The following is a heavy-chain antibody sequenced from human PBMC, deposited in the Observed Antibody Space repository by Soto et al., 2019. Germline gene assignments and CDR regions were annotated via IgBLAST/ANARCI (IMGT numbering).Heavy chain of an antibody. CDR3: TREAPQYYYDSSGYYAHFDY. D-gene: IGHD3-22*01. J-gene: IGHJ4*02. CDR2: IRSKAYGGTT. V-gene: IGHV3-49*04. Sequence: PVGSLRLSCTASGFTFGDYAMSWVRQAPGKGLEWVGFIRSKAYGGTTEYAASVKGRFTISRDDSKSIAYLQMNSLKTEDTAVYYCTREAPQYYYDSSGYYAHFDYWGQGTLVTVSS. CDR1: GFTFGDYA.